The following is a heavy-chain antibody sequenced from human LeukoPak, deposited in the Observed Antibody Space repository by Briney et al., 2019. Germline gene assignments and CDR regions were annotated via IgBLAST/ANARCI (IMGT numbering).Heavy chain of an antibody. D-gene: IGHD6-25*01. CDR1: GGSISSYY. CDR3: ARDERAGYYYGMDV. CDR2: IYYSGST. J-gene: IGHJ6*02. V-gene: IGHV4-59*01. Sequence: SETLSLTCTVSGGSISSYYWSWIRQPPGKGLEWIGYIYYSGSTNYNPSLKSRVTISVDTSKNQLSLKLSSVTAADTAVYYCARDERAGYYYGMDVWGQGTTVTVSS.